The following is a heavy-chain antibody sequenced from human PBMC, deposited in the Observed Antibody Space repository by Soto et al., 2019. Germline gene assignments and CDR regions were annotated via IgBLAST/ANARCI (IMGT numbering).Heavy chain of an antibody. J-gene: IGHJ5*02. CDR3: AREVDCSGGSCYYAWFDP. V-gene: IGHV3-21*01. CDR2: ISSSSSYV. D-gene: IGHD2-15*01. Sequence: GGSLRLSCAASGFTFSSYSMNWVRQAPGKGLEWVSSISSSSSYVYYADSVKGRFTISRDNAKNSLYLQMNSLRAEDTAVYYCAREVDCSGGSCYYAWFDPWGQGTLVTV. CDR1: GFTFSSYS.